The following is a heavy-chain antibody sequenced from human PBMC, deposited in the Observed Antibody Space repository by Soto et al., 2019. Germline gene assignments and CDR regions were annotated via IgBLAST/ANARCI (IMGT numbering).Heavy chain of an antibody. Sequence: QVQLVQSGAEVKKPGSSVKVSCKASGGTFSSYSINWVRQAPGQGLEWMGEIIPIFGTANYAQKFQCRVTITADESTSTAYMEQSSMRSEYTAVYYGARDGGRHSGGIDYWGEGTLVTVSS. V-gene: IGHV1-69*01. D-gene: IGHD1-26*01. CDR3: ARDGGRHSGGIDY. J-gene: IGHJ4*02. CDR1: GGTFSSYS. CDR2: IIPIFGTA.